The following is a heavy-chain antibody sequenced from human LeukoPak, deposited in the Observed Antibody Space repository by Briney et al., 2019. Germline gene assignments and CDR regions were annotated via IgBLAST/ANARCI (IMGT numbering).Heavy chain of an antibody. Sequence: PGRSLRLSCAASGFTFSRYGMHWVRQAPGKGLEWVAVISYDGSNKYYADSVKGRFTISRDNSKNTLYLQMNSLRAEDTAVYYCARGYDFWSGYTDYWGQGTLVTVSS. CDR2: ISYDGSNK. J-gene: IGHJ4*02. D-gene: IGHD3-3*01. CDR1: GFTFSRYG. V-gene: IGHV3-30*19. CDR3: ARGYDFWSGYTDY.